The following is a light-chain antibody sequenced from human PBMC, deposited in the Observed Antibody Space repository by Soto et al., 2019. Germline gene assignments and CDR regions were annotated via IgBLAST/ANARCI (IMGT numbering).Light chain of an antibody. Sequence: QSALTQPASVSGSPGQSITISCTGTSSDVGGYNYVSCYQQHPGKAPKLMIYDVSNRPSRVSNRFSGSKSGNTASLTISGLEAEDEADYYCSSYTSSSTLEDVVFGGGTKVTVL. J-gene: IGLJ2*01. CDR1: SSDVGGYNY. CDR2: DVS. CDR3: SSYTSSSTLEDVV. V-gene: IGLV2-14*01.